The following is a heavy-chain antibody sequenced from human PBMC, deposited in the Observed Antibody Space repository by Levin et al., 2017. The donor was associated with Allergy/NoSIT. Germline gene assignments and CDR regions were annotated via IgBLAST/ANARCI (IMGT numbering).Heavy chain of an antibody. CDR1: GFTLSSSW. CDR2: IDWGGSIT. CDR3: ARDEGFRFPS. V-gene: IGHV3-74*01. Sequence: GGSLRLSCAASGFTLSSSWMHWVRQAPGKGLVYVSHIDWGGSITRYADFVKGRFTISRDNSKNTQYLQMKSMTTEETAVYFCARDEGFRFPSWGQGTLVTVSS. J-gene: IGHJ4*02. D-gene: IGHD3-10*01.